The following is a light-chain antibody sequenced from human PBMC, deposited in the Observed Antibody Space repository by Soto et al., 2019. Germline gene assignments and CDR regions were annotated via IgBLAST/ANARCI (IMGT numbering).Light chain of an antibody. CDR3: QHRNDYPYT. CDR2: AAS. Sequence: DIQLTQSPSFLSASVGDRVTITCRARQAISSSLAWYQHNPGKAPKLLIYAASTLQTGVPSSFSGSGSGTEFTLTISSLQPEDVATYYCQHRNDYPYTFGQGTKVEIK. CDR1: QAISSS. J-gene: IGKJ2*01. V-gene: IGKV1-9*01.